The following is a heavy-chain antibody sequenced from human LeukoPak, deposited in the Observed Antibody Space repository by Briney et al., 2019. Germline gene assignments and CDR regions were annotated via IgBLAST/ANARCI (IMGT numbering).Heavy chain of an antibody. CDR2: ISSSSSYI. D-gene: IGHD3-10*01. J-gene: IGHJ6*02. Sequence: GGSLRLSCAASGFTFSSYSTNWVRQAPGKGLEWVSSISSSSSYIYYADSVKGRFTISRDNAKNSLYLQMNSLRAEDTAVYYCARVGFYGSGSYYNTYFYYYGMDVWGQGTTVTVSS. CDR3: ARVGFYGSGSYYNTYFYYYGMDV. CDR1: GFTFSSYS. V-gene: IGHV3-21*01.